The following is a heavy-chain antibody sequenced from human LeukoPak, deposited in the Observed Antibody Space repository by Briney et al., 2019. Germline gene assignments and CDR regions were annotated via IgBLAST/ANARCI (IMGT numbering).Heavy chain of an antibody. Sequence: ASVKVSCKASGYTFTNYYLHWVRQAPGQGLEWVGWISAYNGNTNYAQKLQGRVTMTTDTSTSTAYMELRSLRSDDTAVYYCARADYGDYVQGYYWGQGTLVTVSS. CDR3: ARADYGDYVQGYY. V-gene: IGHV1-18*04. CDR2: ISAYNGNT. CDR1: GYTFTNYY. D-gene: IGHD4-17*01. J-gene: IGHJ4*02.